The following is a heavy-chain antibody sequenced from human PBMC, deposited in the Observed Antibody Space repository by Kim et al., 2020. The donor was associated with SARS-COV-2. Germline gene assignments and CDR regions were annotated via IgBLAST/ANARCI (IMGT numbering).Heavy chain of an antibody. Sequence: GGSLRLSCAASGFTFSSYAMSWVRQAPGKGLEWVSAISGSGGSTYYADSVKGRFTISRDNSKNTLYLQMNSLRAEDTAVYYCAKWTAARLHSYWYFDLWGRGTLVTVSS. CDR1: GFTFSSYA. CDR3: AKWTAARLHSYWYFDL. J-gene: IGHJ2*01. V-gene: IGHV3-23*01. D-gene: IGHD6-6*01. CDR2: ISGSGGST.